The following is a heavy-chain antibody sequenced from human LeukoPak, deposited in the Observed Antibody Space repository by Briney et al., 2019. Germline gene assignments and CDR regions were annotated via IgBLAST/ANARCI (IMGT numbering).Heavy chain of an antibody. CDR1: GFTFSSYS. Sequence: GGSLRLSCAASGFTFSSYSMTWVRQAPGKGLEWVSSISSSSSYIYYADSVEGRFTISRDNAKNSLYLQMNSLRAEDTAVYYCARGWYDFWSGYYGLWGQGTLVTVSS. V-gene: IGHV3-21*01. CDR3: ARGWYDFWSGYYGL. J-gene: IGHJ4*02. D-gene: IGHD3-3*01. CDR2: ISSSSSYI.